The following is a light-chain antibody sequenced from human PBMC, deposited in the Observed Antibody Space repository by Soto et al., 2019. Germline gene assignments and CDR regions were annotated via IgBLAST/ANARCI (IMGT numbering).Light chain of an antibody. CDR1: QSVNSY. CDR2: VAS. CDR3: QHGYNNPPLT. Sequence: DIQMPQSPSSLSASVGDRVTITCRASQSVNSYVNWYQQKPGKAPKLLMYVASSLQSGVPSRFSGSGSGTDFTLTISSLQAEDFATYYCQHGYNNPPLTVGGGTKVEI. V-gene: IGKV1-39*01. J-gene: IGKJ4*01.